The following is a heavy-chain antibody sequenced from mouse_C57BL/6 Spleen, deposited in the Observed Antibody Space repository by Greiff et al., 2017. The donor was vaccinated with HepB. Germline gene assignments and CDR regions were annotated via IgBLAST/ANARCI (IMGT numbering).Heavy chain of an antibody. Sequence: EVQLVESGGGLVKPGGSLKLSCAASGFTFSSYAMSWVRQTPEKRLEWVATISDGGSYTYYPDNVKGRFTISRDNATNNLYLQMSHLKSEDTAMYYCASGGGQFAYWGQGTLVTVSA. CDR2: ISDGGSYT. CDR3: ASGGGQFAY. D-gene: IGHD1-1*02. V-gene: IGHV5-4*01. J-gene: IGHJ3*01. CDR1: GFTFSSYA.